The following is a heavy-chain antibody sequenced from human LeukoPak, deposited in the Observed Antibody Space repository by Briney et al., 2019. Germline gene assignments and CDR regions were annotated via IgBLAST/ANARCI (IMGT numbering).Heavy chain of an antibody. V-gene: IGHV4-39*07. D-gene: IGHD5-18*01. CDR3: AREKRNAMVAY. J-gene: IGHJ4*02. Sequence: SETPSLTCTVSGGSISSSSYYWGWIRQPPGKGLEWIGSIYYSGSTYYNPSLKSRVTISVDTSKNQFSLKLSSVTAADTAVYYCAREKRNAMVAYWGQGTLVTVSS. CDR1: GGSISSSSYY. CDR2: IYYSGST.